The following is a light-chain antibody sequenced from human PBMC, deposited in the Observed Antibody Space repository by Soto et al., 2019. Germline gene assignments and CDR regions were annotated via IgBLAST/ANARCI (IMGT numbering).Light chain of an antibody. CDR2: KAS. CDR1: QTISSW. J-gene: IGKJ4*01. V-gene: IGKV1-5*03. Sequence: DIHMTQSPSTLSASVLDRVTITCRASQTISSWLAWYQQKPGQAPKLLIYKASSLESAVPSRFSGSGSGTEFTLTISGLQPDDFASYYCQQYNSYPLTFGGGTKVDIK. CDR3: QQYNSYPLT.